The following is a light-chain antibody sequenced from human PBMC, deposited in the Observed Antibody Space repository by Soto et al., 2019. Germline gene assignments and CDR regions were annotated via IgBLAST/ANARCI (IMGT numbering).Light chain of an antibody. CDR3: QQYGSSPPTLT. Sequence: EIELPQSPGILSLSPGERATLSCRASQSVSSSYLAWHQQKPGQAPRLLIYGASSRATGIPDRFSGSGSGTDFTLTISRLEPEDFAVYYCQQYGSSPPTLTFGGGTRWISN. J-gene: IGKJ4*01. V-gene: IGKV3-20*01. CDR2: GAS. CDR1: QSVSSSY.